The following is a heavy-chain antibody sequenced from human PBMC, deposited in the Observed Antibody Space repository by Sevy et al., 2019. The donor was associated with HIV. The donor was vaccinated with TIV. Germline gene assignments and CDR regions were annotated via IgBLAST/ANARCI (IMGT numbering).Heavy chain of an antibody. CDR1: GFTFSKYW. CDR3: ARETGSSHFDY. Sequence: GGSLRLSCAASGFTFSKYWMSWVRQAPGKGLEWVANINQDGSEKSYVDSVKGRFTITTDNGKNSLYLQMSSLRAEDTAVYYCARETGSSHFDYWGQGTLVTVSS. V-gene: IGHV3-7*01. CDR2: INQDGSEK. J-gene: IGHJ4*02. D-gene: IGHD3-10*01.